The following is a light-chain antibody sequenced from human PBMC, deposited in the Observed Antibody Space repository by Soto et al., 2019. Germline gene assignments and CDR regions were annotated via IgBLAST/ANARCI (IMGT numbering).Light chain of an antibody. CDR1: SGHTTYA. J-gene: IGLJ3*02. Sequence: QLVLTQSPSTSASLGASVKLTCTLTSGHTTYAITWHQQQPEKGPRYLMRVNIDGSHSKGDGIPDRFSGSSSGAERYLTISNLQSEDEADYYCQTWGTGVQWVFGEGTKVTV. V-gene: IGLV4-69*02. CDR2: VNIDGSH. CDR3: QTWGTGVQWV.